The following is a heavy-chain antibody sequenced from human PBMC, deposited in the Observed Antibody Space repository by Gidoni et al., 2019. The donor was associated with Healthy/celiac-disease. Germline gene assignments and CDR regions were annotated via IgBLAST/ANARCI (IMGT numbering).Heavy chain of an antibody. CDR3: ARHVKLLSPLSDY. CDR1: GGSISSSSYY. J-gene: IGHJ4*02. CDR2: IYYSGST. V-gene: IGHV4-39*01. Sequence: QLQLQESGPGLVKPSETLSLTCTVSGGSISSSSYYWGWIRQPPGKGLEWIGSIYYSGSTYYNPSLKSRVTISVDTSKNQFSLKLSSVTAADTAVYYCARHVKLLSPLSDYWGQGTLVTVSS.